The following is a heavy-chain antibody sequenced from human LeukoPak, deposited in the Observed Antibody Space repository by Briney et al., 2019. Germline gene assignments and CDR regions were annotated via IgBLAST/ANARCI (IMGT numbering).Heavy chain of an antibody. CDR1: GFTFDDYA. J-gene: IGHJ4*02. D-gene: IGHD1-26*01. Sequence: GRSLRLSCAASGFTFDDYAMHWVRQAPGKGLKWVSGISWNSGNIGYADSVKGRFTVSRDNAKNSLYLQMNSLRAEDTALYYCARGYSGSYYVSDYWGQGTLVTVSS. CDR3: ARGYSGSYYVSDY. V-gene: IGHV3-9*01. CDR2: ISWNSGNI.